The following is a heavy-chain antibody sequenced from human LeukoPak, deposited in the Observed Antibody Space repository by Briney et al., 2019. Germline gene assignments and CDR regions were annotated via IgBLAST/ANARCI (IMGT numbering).Heavy chain of an antibody. V-gene: IGHV1-18*04. CDR3: ARGPRPGYCSGGSCEGWFDP. CDR2: ISAYNGNT. J-gene: IGHJ5*02. CDR1: GYTFTSYG. D-gene: IGHD2-15*01. Sequence: ASVTVSCKASGYTFTSYGISWVRQAPGQGLEGMGWISAYNGNTNYAQKLQGRVTMTTDTSTSTAYMELRSLRSDDTAVYYCARGPRPGYCSGGSCEGWFDPWGQGTLVTVSS.